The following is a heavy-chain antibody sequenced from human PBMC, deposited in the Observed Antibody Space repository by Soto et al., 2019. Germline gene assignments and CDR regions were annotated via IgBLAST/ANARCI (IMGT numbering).Heavy chain of an antibody. CDR1: GYTLTELS. CDR3: ATHPIVVVVAATRVGGDAFDI. V-gene: IGHV1-24*01. Sequence: ASVKVSCKVSGYTLTELSIHWVRQAPGKGLEGMGGFDPEDGETIYAQKFQGRVTMTEDTSTDTAYMELSSLRSEDTALYYCATHPIVVVVAATRVGGDAFDIWGQGTMVTVSS. D-gene: IGHD2-15*01. J-gene: IGHJ3*02. CDR2: FDPEDGET.